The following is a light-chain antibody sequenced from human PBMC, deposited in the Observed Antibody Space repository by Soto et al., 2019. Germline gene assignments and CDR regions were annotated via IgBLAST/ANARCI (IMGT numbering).Light chain of an antibody. V-gene: IGLV1-51*01. Sequence: QSVLTQPPSVSAAAGQKVTISCSGSSSNIGNNFVSWYQQLPGTAPKLLIYDNDKRPSGIPDRFSGSKSGTSATLGITGLQTGEEADYYCGTWDSSLSAGVFGGGTKLTVL. J-gene: IGLJ2*01. CDR2: DND. CDR3: GTWDSSLSAGV. CDR1: SSNIGNNF.